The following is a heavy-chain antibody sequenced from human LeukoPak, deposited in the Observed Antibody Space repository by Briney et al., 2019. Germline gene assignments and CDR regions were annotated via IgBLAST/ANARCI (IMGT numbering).Heavy chain of an antibody. Sequence: GGSLRLSCVVSGFTFSSYEMNWVRQAPGKGLEWVAYISSSGGTEYYADSVKGRFTLSRENAENSLYLQMKSLRAEDTAVYYCARDQGGYYLDYWGQGTMVTVSS. CDR3: ARDQGGYYLDY. CDR2: ISSSGGTE. CDR1: GFTFSSYE. J-gene: IGHJ4*03. V-gene: IGHV3-48*03. D-gene: IGHD3-16*01.